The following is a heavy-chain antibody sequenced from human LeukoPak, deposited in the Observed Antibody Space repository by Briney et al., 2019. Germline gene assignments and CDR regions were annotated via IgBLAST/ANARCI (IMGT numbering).Heavy chain of an antibody. CDR2: IYYSGST. V-gene: IGHV4-59*01. Sequence: SETLSLTCTVSGGSISSYYWSWIRQPPGKGLEWIGHIYYSGSTNYNSSLKSRVTISVDTSKNQFSLKVSSVTAADTAVYFCARDVYGDYYVDYWGQGTLVTVSS. D-gene: IGHD2-21*02. CDR3: ARDVYGDYYVDY. CDR1: GGSISSYY. J-gene: IGHJ4*02.